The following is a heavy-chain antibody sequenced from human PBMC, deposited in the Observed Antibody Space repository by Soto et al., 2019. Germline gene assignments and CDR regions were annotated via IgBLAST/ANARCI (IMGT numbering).Heavy chain of an antibody. D-gene: IGHD6-19*01. CDR2: IYWDDDK. V-gene: IGHV2-5*02. J-gene: IGHJ4*01. CDR1: GFSLSTTGVA. CDR3: ARLVAVPGLGHDY. Sequence: SGPTLVNPTETLTLTCTFSGFSLSTTGVAVGWIRQPPGKALEWLALIYWDDDKPYSPSLKTRLTITKDTSKNQVVLTMTNMDHMDTPTYYCARLVAVPGLGHDYWGNGTLVPVSS.